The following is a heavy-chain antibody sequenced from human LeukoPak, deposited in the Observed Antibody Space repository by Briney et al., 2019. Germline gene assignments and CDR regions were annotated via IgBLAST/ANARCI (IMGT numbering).Heavy chain of an antibody. CDR2: ISSSSSYI. D-gene: IGHD5-12*01. CDR1: GFTFSSYT. V-gene: IGHV3-21*01. J-gene: IGHJ3*02. Sequence: PGGSLRLSCAASGFTFSSYTMNWVRQAPGKGLEWVSSISSSSSYIYYADSLKGRFTISRDNAKNSLYLQMNSLRAEDTALYYCARQDRRLTAFDIWGQGKIVSVSS. CDR3: ARQDRRLTAFDI.